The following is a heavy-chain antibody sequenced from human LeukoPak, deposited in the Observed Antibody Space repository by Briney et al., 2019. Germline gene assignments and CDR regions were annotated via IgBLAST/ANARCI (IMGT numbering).Heavy chain of an antibody. CDR3: ARGGTAYYYYNYIDV. D-gene: IGHD1-7*01. Sequence: ASVKVSCKASGYTFTSYGISWVRQAPGQGLEGMGWIGAYNGKTRYTQKFQGRVTMTTDTSTSTAYMELRSLRFDDTAVYYCARGGTAYYYYNYIDVWGKGTTVTVSS. CDR1: GYTFTSYG. V-gene: IGHV1-18*01. J-gene: IGHJ6*03. CDR2: IGAYNGKT.